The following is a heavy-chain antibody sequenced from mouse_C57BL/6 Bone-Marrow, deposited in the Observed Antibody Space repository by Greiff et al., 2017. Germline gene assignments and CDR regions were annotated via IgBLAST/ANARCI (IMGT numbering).Heavy chain of an antibody. CDR3: HYDGYLYYYAMDY. CDR1: GFTFSDYG. J-gene: IGHJ4*01. V-gene: IGHV5-17*01. CDR2: ISSGSSTI. D-gene: IGHD2-3*01. Sequence: DVKLVESGGGLVKPGGSLKLSCAASGFTFSDYGMHWVRQAPEKGLEWVAYISSGSSTIYYADTVKGRFTISRDNAKNTLFLQMTSLRSEDTAMYYCHYDGYLYYYAMDYWGQGTSVTVSS.